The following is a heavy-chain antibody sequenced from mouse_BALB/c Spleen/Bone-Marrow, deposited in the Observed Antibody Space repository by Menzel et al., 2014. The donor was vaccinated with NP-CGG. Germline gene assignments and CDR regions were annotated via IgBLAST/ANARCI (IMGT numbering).Heavy chain of an antibody. Sequence: EVKLQESGGGLVQPGGSRKLSCAASGFTFSSSGMHWVRQAPEKGLEWVAYISSGSSTVYYADKVMGRFTISRDNPKNTLFLQMTSLRSEDTAMYYCARSGSSSGYFDYWGQGTTLTVSS. D-gene: IGHD1-1*01. CDR1: GFTFSSSG. CDR2: ISSGSSTV. V-gene: IGHV5-17*02. J-gene: IGHJ2*01. CDR3: ARSGSSSGYFDY.